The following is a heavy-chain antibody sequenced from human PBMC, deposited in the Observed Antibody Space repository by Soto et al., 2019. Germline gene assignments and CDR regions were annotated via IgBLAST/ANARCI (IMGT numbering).Heavy chain of an antibody. CDR3: ARGLLPFTVAFFSPWVY. D-gene: IGHD4-17*01. CDR2: INHSGST. CDR1: GGSFSGYY. V-gene: IGHV4-34*01. Sequence: SETLSLTCAVYGGSFSGYYWSWIRQPPGKGLEWIGEINHSGSTNYNPSLKSRVTISVDTSKNQFSLKLSSVTAADTAVYYCARGLLPFTVAFFSPWVYWGQGTLVTVSS. J-gene: IGHJ4*02.